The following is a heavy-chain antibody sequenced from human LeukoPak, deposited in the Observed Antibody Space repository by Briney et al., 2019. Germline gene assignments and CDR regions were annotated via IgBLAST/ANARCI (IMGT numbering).Heavy chain of an antibody. CDR1: GFTFSSYA. D-gene: IGHD5-18*01. Sequence: PGGSLRLSCAASGFTFSSYAMSWVRQAPGKGLEWVSAISGSGGSTYYADSVKGRFTISRNNSKNTLYLQMNSLRAEDTAVYYCAKDGGYSYGSKDYWGQGTLVTVSS. V-gene: IGHV3-23*01. CDR2: ISGSGGST. CDR3: AKDGGYSYGSKDY. J-gene: IGHJ4*02.